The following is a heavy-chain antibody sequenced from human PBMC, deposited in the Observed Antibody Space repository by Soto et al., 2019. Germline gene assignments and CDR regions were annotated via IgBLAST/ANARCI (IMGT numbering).Heavy chain of an antibody. Sequence: SVKVSCKASGGTFSNHIITWVRQAPGQGPEWMGRIIPMLDITNYAQKFQGRVTITADKSTTTAYMEVSSLRSDDTAVNYCDRVPDYGGQGPLVPVSS. CDR3: DRVPDY. CDR2: IIPMLDIT. CDR1: GGTFSNHI. J-gene: IGHJ4*02. V-gene: IGHV1-69*02.